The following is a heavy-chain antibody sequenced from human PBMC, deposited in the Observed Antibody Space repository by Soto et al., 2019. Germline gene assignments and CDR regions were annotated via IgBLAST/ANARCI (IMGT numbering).Heavy chain of an antibody. J-gene: IGHJ6*02. V-gene: IGHV3-74*01. CDR1: GFTFSNYW. CDR2: ISSDGSTT. CDR3: ARGVRGHYCMDV. Sequence: EVQLVESGGGLVHPGGSLRLSCAASGFTFSNYWMHWVRQAPGKGLMWVSRISSDGSTTNYADSVKGRFTISRDNAKNTLYLQMNSLRVEDTALYYCARGVRGHYCMDVCGQGTTVTVSS. D-gene: IGHD3-10*01.